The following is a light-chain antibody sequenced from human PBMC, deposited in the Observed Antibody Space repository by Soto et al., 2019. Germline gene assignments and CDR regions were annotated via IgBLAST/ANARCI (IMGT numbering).Light chain of an antibody. CDR2: GAS. CDR3: QRYNNWPPWT. Sequence: DIVMTQSPATLSVSPGERATLSCRASQSVSNNLAWYQQKFGQAPRLLIYGASTRATGIPARFSGSGSGTEFTLTISSLQSEDFAVYYCQRYNNWPPWTFGQGTKVEVK. CDR1: QSVSNN. J-gene: IGKJ1*01. V-gene: IGKV3-15*01.